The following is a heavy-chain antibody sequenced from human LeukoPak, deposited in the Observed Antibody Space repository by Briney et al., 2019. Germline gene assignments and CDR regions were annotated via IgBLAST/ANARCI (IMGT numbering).Heavy chain of an antibody. Sequence: GGSLRLSCAASGFTFSSYAMHWVRQAPGKGLEWVAVISYDGSNKYYADSAKGRFTISRDNSKNTLYLQMNSLRAEDTAVYYCARDPAAEEYYFDYWGQGTLVTVSS. CDR2: ISYDGSNK. CDR3: ARDPAAEEYYFDY. V-gene: IGHV3-30*01. D-gene: IGHD2-15*01. J-gene: IGHJ4*02. CDR1: GFTFSSYA.